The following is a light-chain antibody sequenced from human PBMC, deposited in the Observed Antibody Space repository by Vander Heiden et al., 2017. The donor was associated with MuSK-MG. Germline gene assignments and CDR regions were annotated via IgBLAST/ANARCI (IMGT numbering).Light chain of an antibody. CDR2: VNS. J-gene: IGLJ3*02. CDR3: QSYDSSLSGSNGV. V-gene: IGLV1-40*01. CDR1: SSNIGAGYD. Sequence: QSVLTQPPSVSGAPGQRVTISCTGSSSNIGAGYDVHWYQQLPGTAPKLLIYVNSNRPSGVPDRFSGSKSGTSAYLAITGLQAEDEADYYCQSYDSSLSGSNGVFGGGTKLTVL.